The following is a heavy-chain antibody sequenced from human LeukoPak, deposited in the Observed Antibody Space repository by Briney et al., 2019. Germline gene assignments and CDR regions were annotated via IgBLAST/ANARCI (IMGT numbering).Heavy chain of an antibody. CDR3: ARDEASIIAAADL. CDR2: INPNSGGT. CDR1: GYTFTGYY. J-gene: IGHJ5*02. Sequence: SVKVSCKASGYTFTGYYMHWVRQAPGQGLEWMGRINPNSGGTNYAQKFQGRVTMTRDTSISTAYMELSRLRSDNTAVYYCARDEASIIAAADLWGQGTLVTVSS. V-gene: IGHV1-2*06. D-gene: IGHD6-13*01.